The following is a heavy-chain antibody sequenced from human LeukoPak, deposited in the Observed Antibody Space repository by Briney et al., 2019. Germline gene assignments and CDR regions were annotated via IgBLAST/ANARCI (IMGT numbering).Heavy chain of an antibody. Sequence: GGSLRLSCAASGFTFSSYWMHWVRQTPGKGLVWVSRINVAGGDTLYADSVKGRFTISSDNSKNTLYLQTRGLGAHHTAVYYCVRASTTVPNLLDYWGQGALVSVSS. CDR3: VRASTTVPNLLDY. V-gene: IGHV3-74*01. CDR2: INVAGGDT. CDR1: GFTFSSYW. J-gene: IGHJ4*02. D-gene: IGHD4-17*01.